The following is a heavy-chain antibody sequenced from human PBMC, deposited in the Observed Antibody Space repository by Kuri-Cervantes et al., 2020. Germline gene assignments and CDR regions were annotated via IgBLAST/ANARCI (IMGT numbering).Heavy chain of an antibody. J-gene: IGHJ4*02. D-gene: IGHD6-19*01. CDR3: ASESIAMAGTALWR. V-gene: IGHV4-59*12. Sequence: SETLSLTCTVSGGSISSYYWSWIRQPPGKGLEWIGYIYYSGSTNYNPSLKSRVTISVDTSKNKFSLKLSSVTAADTAVYYCASESIAMAGTALWRWGQGTLVTVSS. CDR1: GGSISSYY. CDR2: IYYSGST.